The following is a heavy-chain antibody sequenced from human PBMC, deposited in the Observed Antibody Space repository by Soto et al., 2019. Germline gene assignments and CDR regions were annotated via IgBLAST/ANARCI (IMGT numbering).Heavy chain of an antibody. CDR2: IYYSGRT. CDR3: AKHRDCSGDTCYSGEFDP. Sequence: QVQLQESGPGLVKPSETLSLTCTVSGGSINLYYWSWIRQPPGKGLEWIGYIYYSGRTSYNPSLKSRVTTSVDTSKEQFSLKLNSVTAADTAVYFCAKHRDCSGDTCYSGEFDPWGQGTLVTVSS. CDR1: GGSINLYY. J-gene: IGHJ5*02. D-gene: IGHD2-15*01. V-gene: IGHV4-59*08.